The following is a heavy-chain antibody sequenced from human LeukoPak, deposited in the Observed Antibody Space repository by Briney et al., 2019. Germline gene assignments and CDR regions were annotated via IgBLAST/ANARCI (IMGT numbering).Heavy chain of an antibody. Sequence: GGSLRLSCAASGFTFSSYSMNWVRQAPGKGLEWVASISSSSSYKYYADSVKGRFTISRDNAKNSLYLQMNSLRAEDTAVYYCARDLMTTVTTVDYWGQGNLVTVSS. CDR1: GFTFSSYS. V-gene: IGHV3-21*01. CDR2: ISSSSSYK. D-gene: IGHD4-17*01. J-gene: IGHJ4*02. CDR3: ARDLMTTVTTVDY.